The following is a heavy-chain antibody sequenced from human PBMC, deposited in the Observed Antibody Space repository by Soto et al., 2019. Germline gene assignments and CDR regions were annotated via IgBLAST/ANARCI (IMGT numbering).Heavy chain of an antibody. J-gene: IGHJ6*02. D-gene: IGHD3-10*01. CDR1: GFTFSNYG. CDR2: ISSTASTI. V-gene: IGHV3-48*04. CDR3: ARAAGIMTRGFHGMDV. Sequence: EVQVLESGGGLVQPGGSLRLSCAASGFTFSNYGMSWVRQAPGKGLEWVSYISSTASTIHYADSVKGRFTISRDNAKNSVYLQMNSLRAEDSAVYYCARAAGIMTRGFHGMDVWGQGTTVTVSS.